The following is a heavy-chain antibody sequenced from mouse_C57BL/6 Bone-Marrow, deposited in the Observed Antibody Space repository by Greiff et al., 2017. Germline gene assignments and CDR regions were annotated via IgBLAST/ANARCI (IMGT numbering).Heavy chain of an antibody. Sequence: EVQLQQSGAELVRPGASVKLSCTASGFNIKDDYMHWVKQRPEQGLEWIGWIDPENGDTEYASKFPGRATITADTSSNTAYLQLSSLTSEDTAVYYCTTGLITTVVAHGAMDYWGQGTSVTVSS. V-gene: IGHV14-4*01. CDR2: IDPENGDT. J-gene: IGHJ4*01. D-gene: IGHD1-1*01. CDR3: TTGLITTVVAHGAMDY. CDR1: GFNIKDDY.